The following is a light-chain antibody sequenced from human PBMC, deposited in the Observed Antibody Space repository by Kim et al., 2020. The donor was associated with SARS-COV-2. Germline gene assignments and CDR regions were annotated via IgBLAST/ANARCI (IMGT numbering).Light chain of an antibody. J-gene: IGLJ1*01. CDR1: SLRSYY. CDR2: GKN. CDR3: NSRDSSGNHP. Sequence: SSELTQDPAVSVALGQTVSITCQGDSLRSYYASWYQQKPGQAPVLVIYGKNNRPSGIPDRFSGSSSGNTASLTITGAQAEDEADYYCNSRDSSGNHPFGT. V-gene: IGLV3-19*01.